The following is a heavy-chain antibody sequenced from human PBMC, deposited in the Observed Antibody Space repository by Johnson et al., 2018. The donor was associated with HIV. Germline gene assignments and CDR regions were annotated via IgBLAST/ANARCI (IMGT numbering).Heavy chain of an antibody. J-gene: IGHJ3*02. CDR2: IKPDGSEK. V-gene: IGHV3-7*03. CDR3: GRELLDAFDI. D-gene: IGHD2-15*01. Sequence: VQLVESGGGAVQPGRSVRLSCAASGFTFSRYWMSWVRQAPGKGLEWVANIKPDGSEKYYGDSVKGRFTISRDKAKTSLYLQIDSLRAEDTALYYCGRELLDAFDIWGQGTMVTVSS. CDR1: GFTFSRYW.